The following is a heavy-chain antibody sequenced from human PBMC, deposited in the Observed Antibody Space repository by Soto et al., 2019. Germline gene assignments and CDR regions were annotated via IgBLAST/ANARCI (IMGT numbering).Heavy chain of an antibody. CDR2: IYNSEST. D-gene: IGHD3-22*01. J-gene: IGHJ3*02. CDR1: GGSISSGCYY. V-gene: IGHV4-31*03. CDR3: ERHEYSDSSGVFDI. Sequence: SETLSLACTVSGGSISSGCYYWCWLRQHPGKRLKGIEYIYNSESTYYNPSLKSRVTISVDTSKNQFSLKLSTVTAADTAVYYCERHEYSDSSGVFDICGQGTMVTVSS.